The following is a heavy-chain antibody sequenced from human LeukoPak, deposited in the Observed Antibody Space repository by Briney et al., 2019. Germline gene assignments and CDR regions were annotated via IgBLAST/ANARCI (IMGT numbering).Heavy chain of an antibody. CDR3: ARNNSGPFDP. CDR2: IRYDGSYK. CDR1: GFTFSNYG. V-gene: IGHV3-30*02. Sequence: PGGSLRLSCAASGFTFSNYGMHWVRQPPGKGLEWVTYIRYDGSYKSYADSVKGRFTISRDNSKSTLYLQVNSLRAEDTAVYYCARNNSGPFDPWGQGTLVTVSS. J-gene: IGHJ5*02. D-gene: IGHD6-25*01.